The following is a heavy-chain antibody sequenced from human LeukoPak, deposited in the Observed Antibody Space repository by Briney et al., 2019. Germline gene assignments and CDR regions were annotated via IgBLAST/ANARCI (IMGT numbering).Heavy chain of an antibody. Sequence: PGGSLRLSCAASGFTFSSYAMHWVRQAPGKGLEYVSVISSNGGNTYYANSVKGRFTISRDNSKNTLYLQMGSLRAEDMAVYYCAKDGRSYGFGYYYYGMDVWGQGTTVTVSS. V-gene: IGHV3-64*01. CDR3: AKDGRSYGFGYYYYGMDV. CDR1: GFTFSSYA. J-gene: IGHJ6*02. D-gene: IGHD5-18*01. CDR2: ISSNGGNT.